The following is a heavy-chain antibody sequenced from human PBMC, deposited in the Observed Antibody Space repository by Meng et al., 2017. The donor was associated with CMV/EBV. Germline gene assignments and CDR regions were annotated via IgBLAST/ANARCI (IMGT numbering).Heavy chain of an antibody. Sequence: YTFPGYYMHWVRQAPGQGLEWMGWIHPNSGGTNYAQKFQGSVTITRDTSISTAYMELSRLRSDDTAVYYCARDFSHTAMVSRGSGYWGQGTLVTVSS. J-gene: IGHJ4*02. V-gene: IGHV1-2*02. CDR1: YTFPGYY. CDR3: ARDFSHTAMVSRGSGY. D-gene: IGHD5-18*01. CDR2: IHPNSGGT.